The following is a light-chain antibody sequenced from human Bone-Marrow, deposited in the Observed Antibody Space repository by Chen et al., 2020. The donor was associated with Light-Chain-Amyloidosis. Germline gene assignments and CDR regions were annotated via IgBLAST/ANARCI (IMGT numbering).Light chain of an antibody. CDR2: VVS. Sequence: QSALTQPASVSGSPGQSITISCTGTSSDVGGYHYVSWYQHHPGEAPKLMIYVVSNRTSGVSNRFSGSKSGNTASLTISGLQAEDEADYYCSSCTSRSTRVFGGGTKLTVL. CDR1: SSDVGGYHY. V-gene: IGLV2-14*01. J-gene: IGLJ3*02. CDR3: SSCTSRSTRV.